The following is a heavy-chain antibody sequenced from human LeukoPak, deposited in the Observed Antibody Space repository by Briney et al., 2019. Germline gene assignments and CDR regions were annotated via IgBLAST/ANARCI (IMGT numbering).Heavy chain of an antibody. D-gene: IGHD1-26*01. CDR2: ISGSGGST. J-gene: IGHJ3*02. V-gene: IGHV3-23*01. CDR3: AKHPPQWEPTGSAFDI. CDR1: GFTFSSYA. Sequence: PGGPLRLSCAASGFTFSSYAMSWVRQAPGKGLEWVSAISGSGGSTYYADSVKGRFTISRDNSKNTLYLQMNSLRAEDTAVYYCAKHPPQWEPTGSAFDIWGQGTMVTVSS.